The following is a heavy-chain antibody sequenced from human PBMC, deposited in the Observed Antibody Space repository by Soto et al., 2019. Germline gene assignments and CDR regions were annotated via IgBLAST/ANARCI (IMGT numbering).Heavy chain of an antibody. Sequence: GGSLRLSCAASGFTFSNYAMHWVRQAPGKGLEWVAIISFDGSNEHYADSVQGRFTISRDNSENTLYLQMNSLRADDTAVYYCARPAATVIYYSGMDVWGQGTTVTVSS. D-gene: IGHD2-2*01. V-gene: IGHV3-30-3*01. CDR2: ISFDGSNE. CDR3: ARPAATVIYYSGMDV. CDR1: GFTFSNYA. J-gene: IGHJ6*02.